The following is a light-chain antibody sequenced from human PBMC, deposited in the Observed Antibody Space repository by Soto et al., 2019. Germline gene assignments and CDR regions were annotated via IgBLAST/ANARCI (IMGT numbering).Light chain of an antibody. CDR3: QQCGSSPWT. J-gene: IGKJ1*01. V-gene: IGKV3-20*01. Sequence: EIVMTQSPATLSVSPGERATLSCRASQSVSSNLAWYQQKPGQAPRLLMSGASNRATGIPDRFSGGGSGTDFTLTISRLEPEDFAVYYCQQCGSSPWTFGQGTKVDIK. CDR1: QSVSSN. CDR2: GAS.